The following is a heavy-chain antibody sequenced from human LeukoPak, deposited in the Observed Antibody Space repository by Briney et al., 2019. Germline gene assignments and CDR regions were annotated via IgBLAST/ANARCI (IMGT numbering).Heavy chain of an antibody. D-gene: IGHD2-15*01. CDR2: IYPGDSDT. Sequence: GESLKISCKGSGYSFTTYWIGWVRQMPGRGLEWMGIIYPGDSDTRYSPSFQGEVTISADKSISTAYLQWSSLKASDTAMYYCARARYCSGGTCYPDYWGQGTLVTVSS. CDR1: GYSFTTYW. J-gene: IGHJ4*02. CDR3: ARARYCSGGTCYPDY. V-gene: IGHV5-51*01.